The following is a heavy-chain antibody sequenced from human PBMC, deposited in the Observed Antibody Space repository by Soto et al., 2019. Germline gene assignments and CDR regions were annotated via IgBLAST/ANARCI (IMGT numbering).Heavy chain of an antibody. CDR2: IIPIFGTA. Sequence: QVQLVQSGAEVKKPGSSVKVSCKASGGTFSSYAISWVRQAPGQGLEWMGGIIPIFGTANYAQKFQGRVTITADESTSTAYMELSSLRSEDTAVYYCARACSSTSCLPGVHYYYGMDVWGQGTTVTVSS. J-gene: IGHJ6*02. CDR1: GGTFSSYA. D-gene: IGHD2-2*01. CDR3: ARACSSTSCLPGVHYYYGMDV. V-gene: IGHV1-69*01.